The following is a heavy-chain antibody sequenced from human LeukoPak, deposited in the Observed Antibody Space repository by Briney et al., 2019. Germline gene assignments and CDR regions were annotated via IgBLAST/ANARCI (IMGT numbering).Heavy chain of an antibody. Sequence: GGSLRLSCAASGFTFSSFWMSWARQAPGKGLEWVSIIYSGGNTYYADSVKGRFTISRDNSQNTLYLQMNSLRPEDTAVYYCTRLLYYYDSTIYQRYFDYWGQGTLVTVSS. J-gene: IGHJ4*02. CDR2: IYSGGNT. CDR3: TRLLYYYDSTIYQRYFDY. CDR1: GFTFSSFW. D-gene: IGHD3-22*01. V-gene: IGHV3-53*01.